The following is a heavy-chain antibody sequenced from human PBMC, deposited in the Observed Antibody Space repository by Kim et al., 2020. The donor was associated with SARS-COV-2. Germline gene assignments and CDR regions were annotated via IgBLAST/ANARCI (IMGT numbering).Heavy chain of an antibody. J-gene: IGHJ6*02. CDR1: GYTFTSYY. V-gene: IGHV1-46*01. CDR2: INPSGGST. Sequence: ASVKVSCKASGYTFTSYYMHWVRQAPGQGLEWMGIINPSGGSTSYAQKFQGRVTMTRDTSTSTVYMELSSLRSEDTAVYYCARDGSDILTGYYDYYYYYGMDVWGQGTTVTVSS. D-gene: IGHD3-9*01. CDR3: ARDGSDILTGYYDYYYYYGMDV.